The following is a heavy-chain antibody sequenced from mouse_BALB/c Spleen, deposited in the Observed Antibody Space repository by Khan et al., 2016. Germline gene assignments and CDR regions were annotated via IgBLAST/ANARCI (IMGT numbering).Heavy chain of an antibody. CDR1: GYSITSDYA. D-gene: IGHD1-1*01. J-gene: IGHJ2*01. CDR2: ISYSGST. V-gene: IGHV3-2*02. CDR3: ARDYYGSSYFCY. Sequence: EVQLVESGPGLVKPSQSLSLTCPVTGYSITSDYAWNWLRQFPGNKLEWMGYISYSGSTSYNPSLKSRISITRATSKNQFFLEVNSVTTWDSATYYCARDYYGSSYFCYWGQGTTLTVAS.